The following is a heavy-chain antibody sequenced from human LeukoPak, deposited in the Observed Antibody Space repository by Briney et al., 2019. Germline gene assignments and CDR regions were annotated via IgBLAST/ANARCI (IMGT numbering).Heavy chain of an antibody. CDR2: INHSGST. J-gene: IGHJ4*02. CDR3: ARVHRAGYSYGQYYFDY. CDR1: GGSFSGYY. D-gene: IGHD5-18*01. V-gene: IGHV4-34*01. Sequence: MASETLSLTCAVYGGSFSGYYWSWIRQPPGKGLEWIGEINHSGSTNCNPSLKSRVTISVDTSKNQFSLKLSSVTAADTAVYYCARVHRAGYSYGQYYFDYWGQGTLVTVSS.